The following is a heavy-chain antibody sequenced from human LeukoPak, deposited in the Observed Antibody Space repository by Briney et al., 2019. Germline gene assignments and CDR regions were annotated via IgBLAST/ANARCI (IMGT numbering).Heavy chain of an antibody. J-gene: IGHJ6*02. CDR2: INHSGST. D-gene: IGHD3-10*01. CDR1: GGSFSGYY. CDR3: ARYYNYGSGTRYYGMDV. V-gene: IGHV4-34*01. Sequence: KPSETLSLTCAVYGGSFSGYYWSWIRLPPGKGLEWIGEINHSGSTNYNPSLKSRVTISVDTSKNQFSLKLSSVTAADTAVYYCARYYNYGSGTRYYGMDVWGQGTTVTVSS.